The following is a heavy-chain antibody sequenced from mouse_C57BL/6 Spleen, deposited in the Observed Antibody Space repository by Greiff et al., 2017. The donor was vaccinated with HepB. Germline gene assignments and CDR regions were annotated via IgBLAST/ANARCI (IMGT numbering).Heavy chain of an antibody. CDR3: VRHEVYYGNSTGAMDY. V-gene: IGHV10-1*01. J-gene: IGHJ4*01. Sequence: EVKLVESGGGLVQPKGSLKLSCAASGFSFNTYAMNWVRQAPGKGLEWVARIRSKSNNYATYYADSVKDRFTISRDDSESMLYLQMNNLKTEDTAMYYCVRHEVYYGNSTGAMDYWGQGTSVTVSS. CDR1: GFSFNTYA. D-gene: IGHD2-1*01. CDR2: IRSKSNNYAT.